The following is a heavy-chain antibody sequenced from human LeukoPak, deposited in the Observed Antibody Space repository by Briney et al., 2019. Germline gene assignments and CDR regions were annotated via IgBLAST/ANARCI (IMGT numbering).Heavy chain of an antibody. V-gene: IGHV3-23*01. D-gene: IGHD6-19*01. CDR2: IFPSGGEI. J-gene: IGHJ4*02. CDR3: ARVSGWYRGGSDY. Sequence: PGGSLRLSCAASGFTFSTFAMIWVRQPPGKGLEWVSSIFPSGGEIHYADSVRGRFTISRDNSKSTLSLQMNSLRAEDTAVYYCARVSGWYRGGSDYWGQGTLVTVSS. CDR1: GFTFSTFA.